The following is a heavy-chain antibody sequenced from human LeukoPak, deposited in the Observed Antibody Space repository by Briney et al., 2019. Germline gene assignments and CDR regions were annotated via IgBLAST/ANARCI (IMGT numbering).Heavy chain of an antibody. CDR1: GFTFSSYS. CDR2: ISSSSSYI. Sequence: PGGSLRLSCAASGFTFSSYSMNWVRQAPGKGLEWVSSISSSSSYICYADSVKGRFTISRDNAKNSLYLQMNSLRAEDTAVYYCARFARGSAFDIWGQGTMVTVSS. D-gene: IGHD3-16*01. CDR3: ARFARGSAFDI. J-gene: IGHJ3*02. V-gene: IGHV3-21*01.